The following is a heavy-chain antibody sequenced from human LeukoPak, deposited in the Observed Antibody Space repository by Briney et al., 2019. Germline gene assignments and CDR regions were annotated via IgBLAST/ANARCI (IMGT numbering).Heavy chain of an antibody. CDR2: ISYDGSNK. Sequence: GRSLRLSCAASGFTFSSYAMHWVRQAPGKGLEWVAVISYDGSNKYCADSVKGRFTISRDNSKNTLYLQMNSLRAEDTAVYYCARDLDKDIVVVPAAIPGYWGQGTLVTVSS. J-gene: IGHJ4*02. CDR1: GFTFSSYA. D-gene: IGHD2-2*02. CDR3: ARDLDKDIVVVPAAIPGY. V-gene: IGHV3-30*01.